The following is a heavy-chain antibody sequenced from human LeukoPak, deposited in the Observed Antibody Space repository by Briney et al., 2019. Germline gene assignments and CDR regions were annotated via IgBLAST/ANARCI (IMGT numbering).Heavy chain of an antibody. Sequence: GASVKVSCKASGYTFTSYDINWVRQAPGQGLERMGWMNPNSGNTGYAQKFQGRVTMTRNTSISTAYMELSRLRSEGTAVYYCARGTGSGYIDYWGQGTLVTVSS. D-gene: IGHD6-19*01. CDR2: MNPNSGNT. V-gene: IGHV1-8*01. J-gene: IGHJ4*02. CDR3: ARGTGSGYIDY. CDR1: GYTFTSYD.